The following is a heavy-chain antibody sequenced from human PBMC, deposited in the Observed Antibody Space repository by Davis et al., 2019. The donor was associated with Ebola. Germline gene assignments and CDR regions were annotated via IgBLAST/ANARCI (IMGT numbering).Heavy chain of an antibody. CDR2: TYYKSKWYN. J-gene: IGHJ6*04. V-gene: IGHV6-1*01. Sequence: HSQTLSLTCAISGDSVPSAGWNWIRQSPSRGLEWLGRTYYKSKWYNDYAVSVKSRITISPDTAKNQFSLHLNSVTPEDTAVYYCARGWLRSGLDVWGKGAAVIVSS. CDR3: ARGWLRSGLDV. D-gene: IGHD5-12*01. CDR1: GDSVPSAG.